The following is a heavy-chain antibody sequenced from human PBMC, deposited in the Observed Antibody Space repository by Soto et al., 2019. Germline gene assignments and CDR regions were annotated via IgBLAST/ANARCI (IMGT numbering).Heavy chain of an antibody. CDR1: GFTFSSYG. D-gene: IGHD4-4*01. CDR3: AIFCDTVTNLFYFVY. CDR2: IWYDGSNK. J-gene: IGHJ4*02. V-gene: IGHV3-33*01. Sequence: GGSLRLSCAASGFTFSSYGMHWVRQAPGKGLEWVAVIWYDGSNKYYADSVKGRFTISRDNSKNTLYLQMNSLRAEDTAVYYCAIFCDTVTNLFYFVYWGEGTLVTV.